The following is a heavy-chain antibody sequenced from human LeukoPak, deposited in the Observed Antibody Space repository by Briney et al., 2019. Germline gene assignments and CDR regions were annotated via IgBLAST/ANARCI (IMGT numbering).Heavy chain of an antibody. CDR2: ISYDGSNK. V-gene: IGHV3-30*03. CDR1: GFTFSSYG. CDR3: ARDLEQLDTFFDY. Sequence: GGSLRLSCAASGFTFSSYGMHWVRQAPGKGLEWVAVISYDGSNKYYADSVKGRFTISRDNSKNSLYLQMNSLRAEDTAVYYCARDLEQLDTFFDYWGQGTLVTVSS. D-gene: IGHD6-6*01. J-gene: IGHJ4*02.